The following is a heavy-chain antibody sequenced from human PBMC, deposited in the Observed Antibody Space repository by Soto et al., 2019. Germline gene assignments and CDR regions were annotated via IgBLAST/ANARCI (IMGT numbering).Heavy chain of an antibody. CDR1: GFTVNRNY. V-gene: IGHV3-53*01. CDR2: IYSAGTT. D-gene: IGHD4-17*01. J-gene: IGHJ3*02. CDR3: AGVYGDFAFDAFDI. Sequence: PGGSLRLSCAASGFTVNRNYLSWVRQAPGKGLEWVSFIYSAGTTSYADSVKGRFTISRDNSKNTLYPQMNSLRAEDTAVYYCAGVYGDFAFDAFDIWGQGTMVTVS.